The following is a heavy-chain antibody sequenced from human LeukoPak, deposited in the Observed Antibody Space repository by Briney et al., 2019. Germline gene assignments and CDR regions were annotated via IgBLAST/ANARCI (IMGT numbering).Heavy chain of an antibody. Sequence: GGSLRLSCAASGFTFSSYWMSWVRQAPGKGMERVANIKKDGSEKYYVDSVKGRFTISRDNAKNSLYLQMNSLRAEYTAVYYCARELLWFGELSRYFDYWGQGTLVTVSS. CDR1: GFTFSSYW. CDR2: IKKDGSEK. D-gene: IGHD3-10*01. CDR3: ARELLWFGELSRYFDY. J-gene: IGHJ4*02. V-gene: IGHV3-7*01.